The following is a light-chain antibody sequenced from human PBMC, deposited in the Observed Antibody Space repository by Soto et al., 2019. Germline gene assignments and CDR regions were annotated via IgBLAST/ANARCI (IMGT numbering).Light chain of an antibody. CDR2: GAS. J-gene: IGKJ1*01. Sequence: EIVLTQSPGTLSLSPGERATLSCRASQSVSISYLAWYQQKPGQAPRLLIYGASSRATGIPDRFSGSGSGTDFTLTISRLEPEDFAMYYCQQYGSSPPWTFGQGTKVEIK. CDR3: QQYGSSPPWT. CDR1: QSVSISY. V-gene: IGKV3-20*01.